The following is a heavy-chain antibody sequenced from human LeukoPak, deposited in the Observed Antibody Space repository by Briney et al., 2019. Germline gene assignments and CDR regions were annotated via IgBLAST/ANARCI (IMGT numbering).Heavy chain of an antibody. V-gene: IGHV3-53*01. Sequence: PAGSLRLSCAASGFTVSSNYMTWVRQAPGKGLEWVSVIHSGGTTNYADFVKGRFTISRDNSKNTLYLQMNNLRAEDTAVYYCARVPDSTGWYLDYWGQGTLVTVSS. J-gene: IGHJ4*02. CDR2: IHSGGTT. D-gene: IGHD6-19*01. CDR1: GFTVSSNY. CDR3: ARVPDSTGWYLDY.